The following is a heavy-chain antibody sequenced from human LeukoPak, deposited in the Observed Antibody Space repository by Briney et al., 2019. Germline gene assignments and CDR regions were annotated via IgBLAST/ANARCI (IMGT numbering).Heavy chain of an antibody. CDR2: INPNTGGT. Sequence: ASVKVSCMASGYTFTGYYMHWVRQAPGQGLEWMGWINPNTGGTNYAQNFQGRVTMTRDTSISRAYMELSGLTSDDTAVYYCVKGGLVRGVNRRWFDPWGQGTLVTVSS. CDR1: GYTFTGYY. CDR3: VKGGLVRGVNRRWFDP. J-gene: IGHJ5*02. V-gene: IGHV1-2*02. D-gene: IGHD3-10*01.